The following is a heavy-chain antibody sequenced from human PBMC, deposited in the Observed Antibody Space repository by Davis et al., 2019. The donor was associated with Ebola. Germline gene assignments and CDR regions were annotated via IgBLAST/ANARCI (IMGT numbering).Heavy chain of an antibody. V-gene: IGHV4-59*08. Sequence: SETLSLTCTVSGGSISGSYWGWVRQPPGKRLEWIGNIYFNGNTYYNPALESRVTISVDTSKNQFSLRLSSVTAADTAMYYCVKDDVTAGRFNYWGQGSLVTVSS. J-gene: IGHJ4*02. CDR3: VKDDVTAGRFNY. CDR2: IYFNGNT. CDR1: GGSISGSY. D-gene: IGHD1-20*01.